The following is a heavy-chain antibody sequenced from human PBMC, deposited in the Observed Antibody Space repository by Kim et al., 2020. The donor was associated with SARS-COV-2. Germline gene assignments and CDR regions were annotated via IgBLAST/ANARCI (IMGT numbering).Heavy chain of an antibody. V-gene: IGHV3-48*02. Sequence: GGSLRLSCAASGVTFSTYSMNWVRQAAGKGLEWLSYISSSGSPIYYADSVKGRFIISRDNAKNSLFLQMNSLRDEDTAVYYCATVHSGAPDFWGQGTLGT. D-gene: IGHD3-10*01. CDR3: ATVHSGAPDF. CDR2: ISSSGSPI. J-gene: IGHJ4*02. CDR1: GVTFSTYS.